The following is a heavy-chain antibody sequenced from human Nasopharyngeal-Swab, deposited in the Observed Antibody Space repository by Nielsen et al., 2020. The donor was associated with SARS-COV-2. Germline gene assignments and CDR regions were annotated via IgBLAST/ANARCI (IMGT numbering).Heavy chain of an antibody. J-gene: IGHJ4*02. CDR3: AREKELGTWDY. CDR1: GGTFSSYA. CDR2: IIPILGIA. D-gene: IGHD1-26*01. Sequence: SVKVSCKASGGTFSSYAISWVRQAPGQGLEWMGRIIPILGIANYAQKFQGRVTTTADKSTSTAYMELSSLRSEDTAVYYCAREKELGTWDYWGQGTLVTVSS. V-gene: IGHV1-69*04.